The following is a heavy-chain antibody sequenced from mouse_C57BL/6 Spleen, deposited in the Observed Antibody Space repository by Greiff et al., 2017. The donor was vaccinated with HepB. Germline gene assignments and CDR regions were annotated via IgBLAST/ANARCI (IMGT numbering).Heavy chain of an antibody. D-gene: IGHD1-1*01. CDR3: ASLYYYGSSYPLYFDV. CDR1: GYTFTSYW. V-gene: IGHV1-64*01. J-gene: IGHJ1*03. Sequence: VQLQQPGAELVKPGASVKLSCKASGYTFTSYWMHWVKQRPGQGLEWIGMIHPNSGSTNYNEKFKSKATLTVDKSSSTAYMQLSSLTSEDSAVYYCASLYYYGSSYPLYFDVWGTGTTVTVSS. CDR2: IHPNSGST.